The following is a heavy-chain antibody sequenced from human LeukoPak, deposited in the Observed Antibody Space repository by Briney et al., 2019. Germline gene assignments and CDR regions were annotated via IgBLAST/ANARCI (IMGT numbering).Heavy chain of an antibody. Sequence: PSETLSLTCAVYGGSFGGYYWSWIRQPPGKGLEWIGEINHSGSTNYNPSLKSRVTISVDTSKNQFSLKLSSVTAADTAVYYCARGLETYYDFSRGGQGTLVTVSS. V-gene: IGHV4-34*01. CDR3: ARGLETYYDFSR. CDR1: GGSFGGYY. D-gene: IGHD3-3*01. CDR2: INHSGST. J-gene: IGHJ4*02.